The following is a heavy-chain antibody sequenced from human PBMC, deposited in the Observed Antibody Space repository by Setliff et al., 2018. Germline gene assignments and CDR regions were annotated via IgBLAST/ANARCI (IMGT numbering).Heavy chain of an antibody. CDR3: AKDVGIVVVKNIFDY. D-gene: IGHD2-21*01. J-gene: IGHJ4*02. Sequence: GGSLRLSCVASGFTFSSYGMHWVRQAPGKGLEWVAFTRYNGDGKYYADSVKGRFTISRDSSKNTLYLQMNSLRHEDTAVYYCAKDVGIVVVKNIFDYWGQGTLVTVSS. CDR1: GFTFSSYG. CDR2: TRYNGDGK. V-gene: IGHV3-30*02.